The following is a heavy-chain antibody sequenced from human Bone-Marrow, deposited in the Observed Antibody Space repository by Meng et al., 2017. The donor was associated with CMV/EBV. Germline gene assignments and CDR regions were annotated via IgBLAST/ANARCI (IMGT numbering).Heavy chain of an antibody. J-gene: IGHJ5*02. CDR3: ARLGYCSGGSCLPP. Sequence: GESLKISCAASGFTFSTSWMSWVRQAPGKGLEWVSYISSSGSTIYYADSVKGRFTISRDNAKNSLYLQRNSPRAEDTAVYYCARLGYCSGGSCLPPWGQGTLVTVSS. CDR1: GFTFSTSW. V-gene: IGHV3-48*04. D-gene: IGHD2-15*01. CDR2: ISSSGSTI.